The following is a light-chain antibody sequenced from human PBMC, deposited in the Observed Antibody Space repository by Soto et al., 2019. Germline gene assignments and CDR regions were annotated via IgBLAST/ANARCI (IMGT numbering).Light chain of an antibody. J-gene: IGKJ1*01. V-gene: IGKV1-39*01. CDR1: QSISSY. Sequence: DIQMTQSPSSLSASVGDRVTITCRASQSISSYLNWYQQKPGKAPNLLIYAASSLQSGVPSRFSGSGSGTDFTLTISSLQPEDFATYYCHQSYSSSWTFGQGTTVEIK. CDR3: HQSYSSSWT. CDR2: AAS.